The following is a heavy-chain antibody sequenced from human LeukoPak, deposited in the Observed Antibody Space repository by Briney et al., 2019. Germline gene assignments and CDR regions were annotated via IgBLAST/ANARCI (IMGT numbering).Heavy chain of an antibody. CDR2: INPSGGST. V-gene: IGHV1-46*01. D-gene: IGHD7-27*01. CDR3: ARPSGDRYYYYGMDV. Sequence: GASVKVSCKASGYTFTSYYMHWVRQAPGQGLEWMGIINPSGGSTSYAQKFQGRVTMTRDTSTSTVYMELSSLRSEDTAVYYCARPSGDRYYYYGMDVWGQGTTVTVSS. CDR1: GYTFTSYY. J-gene: IGHJ6*02.